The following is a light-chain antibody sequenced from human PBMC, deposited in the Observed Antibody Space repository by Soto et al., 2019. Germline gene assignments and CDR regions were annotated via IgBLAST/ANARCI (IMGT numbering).Light chain of an antibody. CDR3: QQYGSSPRT. V-gene: IGKV3-20*01. CDR2: GAS. J-gene: IGKJ1*01. CDR1: QTGSSSF. Sequence: EIVLTQSPGTLSLSPGERATLSCRASQTGSSSFLAWYQLKPGQAPRLLIHGASIRATGIPDRFSGSGSGTDFTLTISRLEPEDFALYYCQQYGSSPRTFGQGTKVEIK.